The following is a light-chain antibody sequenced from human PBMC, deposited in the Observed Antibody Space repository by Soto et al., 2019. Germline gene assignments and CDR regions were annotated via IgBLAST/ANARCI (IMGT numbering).Light chain of an antibody. J-gene: IGLJ1*01. CDR1: SSDVGGYNY. Sequence: QSALTQPASASGSPGQSVTISCTGTSSDVGGYNYVSWYQQNPGKAPKLMIYEVSNRPSGVSDRFSGSKSGNTASLSVSGLQAEDEADYYCSSYTSSSTPVFGTGTKVTVL. V-gene: IGLV2-14*01. CDR2: EVS. CDR3: SSYTSSSTPV.